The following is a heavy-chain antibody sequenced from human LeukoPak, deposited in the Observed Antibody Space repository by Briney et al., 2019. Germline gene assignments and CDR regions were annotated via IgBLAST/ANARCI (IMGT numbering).Heavy chain of an antibody. Sequence: SETLSLTCAVSGGSISSSNWRSWVRQPPGKGLEWIGEIYHSGSTNYNPSLKSRVTISVDKSKNQFSLKLTSVTAADTAVYYCARGSSSSYLSFDYWGQGTLVTVSS. CDR1: GGSISSSNW. CDR3: ARGSSSSYLSFDY. V-gene: IGHV4-4*02. CDR2: IYHSGST. J-gene: IGHJ4*02. D-gene: IGHD6-6*01.